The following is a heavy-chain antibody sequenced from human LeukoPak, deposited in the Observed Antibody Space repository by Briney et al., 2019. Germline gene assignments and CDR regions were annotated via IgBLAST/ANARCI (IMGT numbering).Heavy chain of an antibody. J-gene: IGHJ4*02. CDR3: ARDVNYYGSGSWDY. CDR2: ISSSSSYI. D-gene: IGHD3-10*01. Sequence: GGSLRLSCAASGFTFSSYSMNWVRQAPGKGLEWVSAISSSSSYIYYADSVKGRFTISRDNAKNSLYLQMNSLRAEDTAVYYCARDVNYYGSGSWDYWGQGTLVTVSS. V-gene: IGHV3-21*01. CDR1: GFTFSSYS.